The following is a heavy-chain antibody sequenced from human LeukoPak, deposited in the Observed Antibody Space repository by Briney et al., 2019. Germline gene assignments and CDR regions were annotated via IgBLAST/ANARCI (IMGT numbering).Heavy chain of an antibody. CDR1: GYTFTGYY. CDR3: ARDFRDSSSSGDY. V-gene: IGHV1-2*02. D-gene: IGHD6-6*01. Sequence: ASVKVSCKTSGYTFTGYYMHWIRQAPGQGLEWLGWVNPNSGDTNYAQKFQGRVTMTRDTSIDTAYMELSRLRSDDTAVYYCARDFRDSSSSGDYWGQGTLVTVSS. J-gene: IGHJ4*02. CDR2: VNPNSGDT.